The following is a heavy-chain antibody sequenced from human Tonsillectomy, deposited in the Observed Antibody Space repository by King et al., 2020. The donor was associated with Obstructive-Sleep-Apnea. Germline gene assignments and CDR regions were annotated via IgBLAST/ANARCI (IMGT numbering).Heavy chain of an antibody. J-gene: IGHJ4*02. CDR1: GGSFSGYY. V-gene: IGHV4-34*01. Sequence: VQLQQWGAGLLKPSETLSLTCAVYGGSFSGYYWSWIRQPPGKGLEWIGEINHSGSTNSNPSLKSRVTISVDTSKNQFSLKRSSVTAADTAVYYCARVSSRWFGPRFDYWGQGTLVTVSS. CDR2: INHSGST. CDR3: ARVSSRWFGPRFDY. D-gene: IGHD3-10*01.